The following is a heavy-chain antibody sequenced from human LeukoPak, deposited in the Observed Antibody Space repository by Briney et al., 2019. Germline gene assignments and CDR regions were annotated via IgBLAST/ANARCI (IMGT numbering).Heavy chain of an antibody. CDR1: GGTFSSYT. D-gene: IGHD3-22*01. J-gene: IGHJ4*02. CDR3: ARAPRPNYYYDSSGYYRG. V-gene: IGHV1-69*02. Sequence: SVKVSCKASGGTFSSYTISWVRQAPGQGLEWMGRIIPILGIANYAQKFQGRVTITADKSTSTAYMELSSLRSEDTAVCYCARAPRPNYYYDSSGYYRGWGQGTLVTVSS. CDR2: IIPILGIA.